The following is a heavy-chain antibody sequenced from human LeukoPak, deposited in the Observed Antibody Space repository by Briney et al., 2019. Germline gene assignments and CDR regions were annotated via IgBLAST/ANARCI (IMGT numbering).Heavy chain of an antibody. V-gene: IGHV5-51*01. CDR3: ARIYERSWYFDL. CDR2: IYPSDSDT. D-gene: IGHD2/OR15-2a*01. CDR1: GHSFTHNW. Sequence: GESLKISCKGSGHSFTHNWIGWVRQMPGKGLEWMGIIYPSDSDTRYSPSFQGQVTISADKSISTAYLQWSSLKASDTAMYYCARIYERSWYFDLWGRGTLITVSS. J-gene: IGHJ2*01.